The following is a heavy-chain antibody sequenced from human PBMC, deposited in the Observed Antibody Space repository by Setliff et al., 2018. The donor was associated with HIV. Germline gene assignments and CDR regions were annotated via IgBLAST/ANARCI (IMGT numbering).Heavy chain of an antibody. CDR2: INCNSGGT. D-gene: IGHD4-17*01. CDR3: ARDDHGDPFDY. J-gene: IGHJ4*02. Sequence: ASVKVSCKSSGYTFTGSFMHWVRQAPGQGLEWMGWINCNSGGTYYALNFQGRVTMTRDTSINTAYMELSRLRSDDTAVYYCARDDHGDPFDYWGQGTLVTVSS. CDR1: GYTFTGSF. V-gene: IGHV1-2*02.